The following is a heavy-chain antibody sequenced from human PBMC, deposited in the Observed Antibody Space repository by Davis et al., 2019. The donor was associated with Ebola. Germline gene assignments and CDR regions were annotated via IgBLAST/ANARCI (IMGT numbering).Heavy chain of an antibody. CDR2: ISGSGGST. CDR1: GFTFSSYA. J-gene: IGHJ4*02. Sequence: GESLKISCAASGFTFSSYAMSWVRQAPGKGLEWVSAISGSGGSTYYADSVKGRFTISRDNSKNTLYLQMNSLRAEDTAVYYCAKDNKRGVVVAAVVDYWGQGTLVTVSS. V-gene: IGHV3-23*01. CDR3: AKDNKRGVVVAAVVDY. D-gene: IGHD2-15*01.